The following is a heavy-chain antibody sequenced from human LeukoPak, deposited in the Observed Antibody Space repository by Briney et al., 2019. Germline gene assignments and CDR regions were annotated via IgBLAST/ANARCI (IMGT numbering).Heavy chain of an antibody. D-gene: IGHD6-19*01. V-gene: IGHV4-39*01. J-gene: IGHJ1*01. Sequence: SETLSLTCTVSGGSISCSSYYWGWIRQPPGKGLEWIGSIYYSGSTYYNPPLKSRVTISVDTSKNQFSLKLSSVTAADTAVYYCARQGGGWAEYFQHWCQGTLVTVSS. CDR1: GGSISCSSYY. CDR2: IYYSGST. CDR3: ARQGGGWAEYFQH.